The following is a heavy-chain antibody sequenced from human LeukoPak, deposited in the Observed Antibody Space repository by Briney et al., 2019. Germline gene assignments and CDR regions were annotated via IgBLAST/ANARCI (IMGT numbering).Heavy chain of an antibody. D-gene: IGHD6-19*01. CDR3: ARDLSLAVPVQGY. V-gene: IGHV1-2*02. CDR2: INPNSGGT. CDR1: GYTFTGYY. J-gene: IGHJ4*02. Sequence: ASVKVSCKASGYTFTGYYMHWVRQAPGQGLEWMGWINPNSGGTNYAQKFQGRVTMTGDTSISTAYMELSRLRSDDTAAYYCARDLSLAVPVQGYWGQGTLVTVSS.